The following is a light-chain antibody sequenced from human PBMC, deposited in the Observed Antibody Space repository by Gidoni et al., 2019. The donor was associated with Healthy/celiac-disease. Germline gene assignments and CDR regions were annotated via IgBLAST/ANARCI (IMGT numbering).Light chain of an antibody. J-gene: IGKJ3*01. CDR1: QSVLYSSNNKNY. CDR2: WAS. Sequence: DILMTQSLDPLAVSLGERATINCKSSQSVLYSSNNKNYLAWYQQKPGQPPKLLIYWASTRESGVPDRFSGSGSGTDFTLTISSLQAEDVAVYYCQQYYSTLFTFGPGTKVDIK. CDR3: QQYYSTLFT. V-gene: IGKV4-1*01.